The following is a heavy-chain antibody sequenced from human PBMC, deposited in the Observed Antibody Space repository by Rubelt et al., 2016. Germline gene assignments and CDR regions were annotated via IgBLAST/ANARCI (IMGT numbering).Heavy chain of an antibody. D-gene: IGHD3-10*01. CDR3: ARASRSRGQGGFDY. V-gene: IGHV4-39*07. Sequence: QLQLQESGPGLVKPSETLSLTCTVSGGSISSSSYYWGWIRQPPGKGLEWIGSIYHSGSTYYNPSLKSRVTISLDTSKNQCAPNLSPVTAADTAVYYCARASRSRGQGGFDYWGQGTLVTVSS. CDR1: GGSISSSSYY. J-gene: IGHJ4*02. CDR2: IYHSGST.